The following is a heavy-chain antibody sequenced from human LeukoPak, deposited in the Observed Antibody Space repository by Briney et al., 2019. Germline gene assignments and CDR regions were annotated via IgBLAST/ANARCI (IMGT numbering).Heavy chain of an antibody. Sequence: PGRSLRLSCVASGFTISNQAIHWVRQAPGKGLEWVAVMSFDGSDEFYADSVKGRFTISRDNSKNTLYLQMNSLRAEDTAVYYCAKGALGYCSSASCYGVGYYYYMDVWGKGTTVTISS. CDR3: AKGALGYCSSASCYGVGYYYYMDV. J-gene: IGHJ6*03. V-gene: IGHV3-30*18. CDR2: MSFDGSDE. D-gene: IGHD2-2*01. CDR1: GFTISNQA.